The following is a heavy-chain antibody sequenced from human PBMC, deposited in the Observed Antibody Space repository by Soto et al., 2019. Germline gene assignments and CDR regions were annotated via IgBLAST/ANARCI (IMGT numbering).Heavy chain of an antibody. V-gene: IGHV2-5*02. J-gene: IGHJ4*02. CDR1: GFSLSTSGVG. CDR3: AHSREGYCSGGSCYSGGARSYFDY. D-gene: IGHD2-15*01. CDR2: IYWDDDK. Sequence: QITLKESGPTLVKPTQTLTLTCTFSGFSLSTSGVGVGWIRQPPGKALEWLALIYWDDDKRYSPSLKSRLTNPKDTSKNQVVLTMTNMDPVDTATYYCAHSREGYCSGGSCYSGGARSYFDYWGQGTLVTVSS.